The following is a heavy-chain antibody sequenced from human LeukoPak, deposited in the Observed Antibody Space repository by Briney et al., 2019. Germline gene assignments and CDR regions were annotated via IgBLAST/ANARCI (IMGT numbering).Heavy chain of an antibody. V-gene: IGHV4-31*03. CDR2: VYHTGST. J-gene: IGHJ3*01. D-gene: IGHD3-10*01. CDR3: TRGSGNPFDV. CDR1: GGSISSGGYY. Sequence: SETLSLTCTVSGGSISSGGYYWSWIRQHPGKGLEWIGYVYHTGSTYYNPSLKSRVSMSIDTSKNQFSQNLSSVTAADTAVYYCTRGSGNPFDVWGQGTMVTVSS.